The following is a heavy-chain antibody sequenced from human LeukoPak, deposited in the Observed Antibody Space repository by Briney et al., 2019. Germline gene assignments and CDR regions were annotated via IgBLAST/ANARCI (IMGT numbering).Heavy chain of an antibody. V-gene: IGHV3-33*01. CDR2: IWYDGTSK. J-gene: IGHJ4*02. CDR3: ARLGTGLRYFDY. D-gene: IGHD3-9*01. CDR1: GFTFSTYG. Sequence: PGRSLRLSCAASGFTFSTYGMHWVRQAPGKGLEWVAVIWYDGTSKYYADSVKGRFTISRDNSKNTLFLQMNSLRVEDTAVYYCARLGTGLRYFDYWGQGTLVTVSS.